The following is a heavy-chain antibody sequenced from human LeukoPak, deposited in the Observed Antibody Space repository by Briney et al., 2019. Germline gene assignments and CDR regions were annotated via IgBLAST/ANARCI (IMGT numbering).Heavy chain of an antibody. D-gene: IGHD4-17*01. CDR1: GYTFTSYD. J-gene: IGHJ4*01. CDR2: MNPNSGNT. Sequence: ASVKVSCKASGYTFTSYDINWVRQATGQGLEWMGWMNPNSGNTGYAQKFQGRVTMTRNTSISTAYMELSSLRSEDTAVYYCAADRDGDYVFDYWGQGTLVTVSS. V-gene: IGHV1-8*01. CDR3: AADRDGDYVFDY.